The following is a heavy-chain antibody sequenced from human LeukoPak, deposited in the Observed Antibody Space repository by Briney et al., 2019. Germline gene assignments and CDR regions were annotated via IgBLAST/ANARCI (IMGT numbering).Heavy chain of an antibody. CDR2: IYYSGST. CDR1: GGSISSSGYY. Sequence: SETLSLTCTVSGGSISSSGYYWGWIRQPPGKGLEWIGSIYYSGSTYYNPSLKSRVTISVDTSKNQFSLKLSSVTAADTAAYYCARHEIVVVTIYYFDYWGQGTLVTVSS. J-gene: IGHJ4*02. V-gene: IGHV4-39*01. D-gene: IGHD3-22*01. CDR3: ARHEIVVVTIYYFDY.